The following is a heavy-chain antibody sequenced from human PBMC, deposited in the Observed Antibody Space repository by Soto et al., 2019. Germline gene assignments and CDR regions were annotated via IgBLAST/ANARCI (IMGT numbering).Heavy chain of an antibody. CDR3: ARDVGMASRPYLDY. J-gene: IGHJ4*02. Sequence: ASVKVSCKASGYSFTDYHIHWVRQAPGQGLEWLGRINPKSGGTSTAQKFQGWVTMTTDTSISTASMELISLTSEDTAVYYCARDVGMASRPYLDYWGQGTLVTVSS. CDR2: INPKSGGT. D-gene: IGHD6-6*01. V-gene: IGHV1-2*04. CDR1: GYSFTDYH.